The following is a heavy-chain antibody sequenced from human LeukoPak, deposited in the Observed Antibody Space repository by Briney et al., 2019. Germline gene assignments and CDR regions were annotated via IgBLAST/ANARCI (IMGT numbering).Heavy chain of an antibody. D-gene: IGHD2-15*01. CDR2: FSPPDGTS. J-gene: IGHJ4*02. V-gene: IGHV1-46*01. Sequence: ASVTVSCKASGYTFTSYYMHWVRQAPGQGLEWMGFFSPPDGTSTYAQKFLGRMTLTRDTSTSTVYMELSSLTSEDTAVYYCAKDGWNCSGGSCFPYYFDSWGPGTVVAVS. CDR1: GYTFTSYY. CDR3: AKDGWNCSGGSCFPYYFDS.